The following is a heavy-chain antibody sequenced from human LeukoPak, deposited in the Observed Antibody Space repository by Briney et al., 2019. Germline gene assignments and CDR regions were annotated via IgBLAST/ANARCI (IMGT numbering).Heavy chain of an antibody. D-gene: IGHD3-22*01. Sequence: PSQTLSLTCTVSGGSISSGGYYWGWLRQPPGKGLEWIGYIYHSGSTYYNPSLKSRVTISVDRSKNQFSLKLSSVTAADTAVYYCAVYDSSGLYYFDYWGQGTLVTVSS. CDR3: AVYDSSGLYYFDY. J-gene: IGHJ4*02. CDR2: IYHSGST. CDR1: GGSISSGGYY. V-gene: IGHV4-30-2*01.